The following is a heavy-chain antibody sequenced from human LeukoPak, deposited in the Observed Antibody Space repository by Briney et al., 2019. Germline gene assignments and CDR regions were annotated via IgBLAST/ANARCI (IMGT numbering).Heavy chain of an antibody. CDR1: GGSISSYY. V-gene: IGHV4-59*01. D-gene: IGHD5-12*01. CDR3: AREMATTSNYYYGMDV. CDR2: IYYTGST. Sequence: SETLSLTCTVSGGSISSYYWSWIRQPPGKGLEWIGYIYYTGSTNYNPSLKSRVTISVDTSKNQFSLKLSSVTAADTAVYYCAREMATTSNYYYGMDVWGQGTTVTVSS. J-gene: IGHJ6*02.